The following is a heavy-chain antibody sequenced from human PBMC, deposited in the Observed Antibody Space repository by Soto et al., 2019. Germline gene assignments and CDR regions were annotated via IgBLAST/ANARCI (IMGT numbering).Heavy chain of an antibody. CDR1: GFTFSTYS. CDR3: ARDFAWAFDY. V-gene: IGHV3-48*02. CDR2: ISTDSRTI. Sequence: EVQLVESGGGSVQPGGSLRLSCVASGFTFSTYSMNWVRQAPGKGLEWVSYISTDSRTIHYADSVKGRFTISRDNAKNSLYLQMNSLRDDDTAVYYCARDFAWAFDYWGQGTLVTVSP. J-gene: IGHJ4*02. D-gene: IGHD1-26*01.